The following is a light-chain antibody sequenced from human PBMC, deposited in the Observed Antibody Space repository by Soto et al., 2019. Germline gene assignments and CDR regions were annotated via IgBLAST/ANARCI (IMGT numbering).Light chain of an antibody. CDR3: QQYENLPT. V-gene: IGKV1-33*01. J-gene: IGKJ5*01. CDR2: DAS. CDR1: QNINNY. Sequence: DLPLTQSPSSLSSSLGARVTITCQASQNINNYLNWYQQKTGVAPKLLIYDASNLEAGVPSRFRGSGSGTDFTFTISRLQPEDIATYYCQQYENLPTFGQGTRLEIK.